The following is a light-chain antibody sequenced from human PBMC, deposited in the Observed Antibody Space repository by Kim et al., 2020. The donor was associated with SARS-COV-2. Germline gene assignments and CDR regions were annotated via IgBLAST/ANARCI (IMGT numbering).Light chain of an antibody. CDR3: NSRDSNDIVL. J-gene: IGLJ2*01. CDR1: HLSSYY. Sequence: VALGRTVMITCRGDHLSSYYATWYHQTPGPAPILVIYGKDIPPSRLPARFSRSCSGNTASLTITETQAGDGSYYYCNSRDSNDIVLFGGGTKLTVL. CDR2: GKD. V-gene: IGLV3-19*01.